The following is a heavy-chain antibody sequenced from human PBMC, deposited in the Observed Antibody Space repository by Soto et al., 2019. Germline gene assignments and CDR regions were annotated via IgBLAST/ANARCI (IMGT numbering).Heavy chain of an antibody. D-gene: IGHD6-19*01. CDR2: IYYSGST. CDR3: ASTIAVAGKDNWFDP. Sequence: SETLSLTCTVSGGSISSSIYYWGWIRHPPGNGLEWIGSIYYSGSTYYNPSLKSRVTISVDTSKNQFSLKLSSVTAADTAVYYCASTIAVAGKDNWFDPWGQGTMVTVYS. V-gene: IGHV4-39*01. J-gene: IGHJ5*02. CDR1: GGSISSSIYY.